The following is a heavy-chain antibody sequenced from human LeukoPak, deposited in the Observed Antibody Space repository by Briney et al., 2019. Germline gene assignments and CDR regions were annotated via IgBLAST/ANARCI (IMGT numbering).Heavy chain of an antibody. CDR1: GFTFSDYY. J-gene: IGHJ4*02. CDR3: AREVDCSSTSCHDY. CDR2: ISSSGSTI. V-gene: IGHV3-11*04. D-gene: IGHD2-2*01. Sequence: GGSLRLSCAASGFTFSDYYMSWIRQAPGKGLEWVSYISSSGSTIYYADSVKGRFTISRDNAKNSLYLQMNSLRAEDTAVYYCAREVDCSSTSCHDYWGQGTLVTASS.